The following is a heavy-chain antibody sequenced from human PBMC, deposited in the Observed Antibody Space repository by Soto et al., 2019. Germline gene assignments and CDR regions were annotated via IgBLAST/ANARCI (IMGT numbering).Heavy chain of an antibody. CDR2: ISGSGGST. V-gene: IGHV3-23*01. D-gene: IGHD6-13*01. J-gene: IGHJ4*02. Sequence: EVQLLESGGGLVQPGGSLRLSCAASGFTFSNYAVTWVRQAPGKGLEWVSTISGSGGSTYYADSVKGRFTISRDNSKNTLSLQMNSLRGEDTAVYYCAKDQGSSWYEIDYWGQGTLVTVSS. CDR3: AKDQGSSWYEIDY. CDR1: GFTFSNYA.